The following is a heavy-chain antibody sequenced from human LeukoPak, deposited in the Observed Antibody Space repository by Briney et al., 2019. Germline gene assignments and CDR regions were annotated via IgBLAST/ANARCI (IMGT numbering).Heavy chain of an antibody. Sequence: ASVKVSCKASGFSFTSHYMHWVRQAPGQGLEWMGLINPSGSSTLYAQKFQGRVTMTRDMSTTTDYMELSSLRSEDTAVYYCARDNSVGDIAWWFDPWGQGSLVTVSS. CDR3: ARDNSVGDIAWWFDP. J-gene: IGHJ5*02. D-gene: IGHD3-16*02. CDR1: GFSFTSHY. CDR2: INPSGSST. V-gene: IGHV1-46*01.